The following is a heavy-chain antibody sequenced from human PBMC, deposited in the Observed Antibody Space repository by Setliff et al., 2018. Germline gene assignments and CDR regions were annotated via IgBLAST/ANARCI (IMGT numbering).Heavy chain of an antibody. J-gene: IGHJ4*02. D-gene: IGHD3-22*01. CDR3: ARRDSTGYYGYSFDF. CDR1: GVSISANHY. Sequence: SETLSLTCTVSGVSISANHYWGWIRQPPGKGLDWIGTVDHSGNTFYNPSLKSRVTISVDTSKNHFSLKLTSVSAADTAVYYCARRDSTGYYGYSFDFWGQGTLVTVSS. V-gene: IGHV4-39*02. CDR2: VDHSGNT.